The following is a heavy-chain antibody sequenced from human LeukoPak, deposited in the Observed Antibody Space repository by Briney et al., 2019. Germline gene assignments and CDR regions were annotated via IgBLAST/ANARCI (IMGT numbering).Heavy chain of an antibody. CDR2: IGGSGGST. CDR1: GFTFSSYA. Sequence: QTGGSLRLSCAASGFTFSSYAMNWVRQAPGKGLEWVSVIGGSGGSTNYADSVKGRFTISRDNSKNTLYLQMNSLRAEDTAVYYCARKAGYYYGSGDYWGQGTLVTVSS. CDR3: ARKAGYYYGSGDY. V-gene: IGHV3-23*01. J-gene: IGHJ4*02. D-gene: IGHD3-10*01.